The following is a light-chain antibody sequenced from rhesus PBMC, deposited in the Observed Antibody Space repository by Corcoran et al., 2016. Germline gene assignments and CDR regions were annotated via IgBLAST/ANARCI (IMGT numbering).Light chain of an antibody. CDR2: QES. CDR3: MQGTHLPS. J-gene: IGKJ2*01. Sequence: DVVMTQSPLSLPITPGQPASISCRSSQSLLHSDGKTYLNWLLQKPGQPPRRLVYQESNREYGVQDSVCGRVAGTDFKLKISSMEAEDVGVYYYMQGTHLPSFGQGTKVEIK. V-gene: IGKV2S8*01. CDR1: QSLLHSDGKTY.